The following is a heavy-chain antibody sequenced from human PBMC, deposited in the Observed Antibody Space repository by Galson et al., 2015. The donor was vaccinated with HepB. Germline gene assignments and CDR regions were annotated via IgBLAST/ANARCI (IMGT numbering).Heavy chain of an antibody. Sequence: SVKVSCKASGYTFTGYYMHWVRQAPGQGLECMGCINPNSGGTNYAQKLQGRVTMTRDTSNSTAYMELSRLRSDDTAVYYCARGTTRIYSSWNYWGQGTLVTVSS. D-gene: IGHD6-13*01. J-gene: IGHJ4*02. CDR1: GYTFTGYY. CDR3: ARGTTRIYSSWNY. V-gene: IGHV1-2*02. CDR2: INPNSGGT.